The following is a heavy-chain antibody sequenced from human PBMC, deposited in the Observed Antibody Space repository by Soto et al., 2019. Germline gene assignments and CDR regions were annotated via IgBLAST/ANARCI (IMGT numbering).Heavy chain of an antibody. J-gene: IGHJ6*03. CDR3: ARGWGERRHYYYYYYMDV. D-gene: IGHD3-16*01. V-gene: IGHV3-53*04. CDR2: IYSGGST. Sequence: GGSLRLSCAASGFTVSSNYMSWVRQAPGKGLEWVSVIYSGGSTYYADSVKGRFTISRHNSKNTLYLQMNSLRAEDTAVYYCARGWGERRHYYYYYYMDVWGKGTTVTVSS. CDR1: GFTVSSNY.